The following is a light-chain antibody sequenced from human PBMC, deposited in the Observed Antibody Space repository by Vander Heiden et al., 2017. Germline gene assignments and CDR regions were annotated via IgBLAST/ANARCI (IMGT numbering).Light chain of an antibody. J-gene: IGKJ4*01. CDR1: ESVSSK. Sequence: SCRASESVSSKLAWYQVKPGQAPRLLIFGASTRAADIPGRFSGSGSGTDFALTISSLQSEDFAVYFCQQYNTWPATFGGGTKVEIK. V-gene: IGKV3-15*01. CDR2: GAS. CDR3: QQYNTWPAT.